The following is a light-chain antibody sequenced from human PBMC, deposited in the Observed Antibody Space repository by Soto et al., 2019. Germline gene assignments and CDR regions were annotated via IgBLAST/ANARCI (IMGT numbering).Light chain of an antibody. CDR3: QQYGSSPQT. V-gene: IGKV3-20*01. CDR2: GAS. Sequence: IEVSKSPATLYVSPGERATLSCRASQSVSSNLAWYQQKPGQAPRLLIYGASSRATGTPDRFSGSGSGTDFTLTISRLEPEDFAVYYCQQYGSSPQTFGQGTKVDIK. J-gene: IGKJ1*01. CDR1: QSVSSN.